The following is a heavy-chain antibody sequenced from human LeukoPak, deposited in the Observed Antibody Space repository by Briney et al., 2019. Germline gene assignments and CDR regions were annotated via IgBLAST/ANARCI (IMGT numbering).Heavy chain of an antibody. V-gene: IGHV4-4*02. CDR1: GDSISSTNW. Sequence: SGTLSLTCAVSGDSISSTNWWGWVRQPPGKGLEWIGEIHHSGSTNYNASLKSRVTISVDKSKNQFSLKLSSVTAADTAVYYCAREKQLLRGDAFDIWGQGTMVTVSS. CDR3: AREKQLLRGDAFDI. D-gene: IGHD6-6*01. J-gene: IGHJ3*02. CDR2: IHHSGST.